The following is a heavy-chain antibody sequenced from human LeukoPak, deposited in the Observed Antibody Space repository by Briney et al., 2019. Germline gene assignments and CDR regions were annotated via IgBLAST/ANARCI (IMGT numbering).Heavy chain of an antibody. Sequence: ASVTVSCTASGGTFSSYAISWVRQAPGQGLEWMGGIIPIFGTANYAQKFQGRVTITADESTSTAYMELSSLRSEDTAVYYCARDGIADYYDSSGYPNYFDYWGQGTLVTVSS. V-gene: IGHV1-69*13. CDR1: GGTFSSYA. J-gene: IGHJ4*02. D-gene: IGHD3-22*01. CDR3: ARDGIADYYDSSGYPNYFDY. CDR2: IIPIFGTA.